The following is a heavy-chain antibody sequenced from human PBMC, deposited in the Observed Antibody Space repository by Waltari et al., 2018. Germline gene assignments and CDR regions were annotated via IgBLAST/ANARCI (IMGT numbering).Heavy chain of an antibody. D-gene: IGHD5-12*01. J-gene: IGHJ4*02. CDR3: ASPGRAWLHQRGYFDY. CDR2: INHSGST. CDR1: GGSFSGYY. V-gene: IGHV4-34*01. Sequence: QVQLQQWGAGLLKPSETLSLTCAVYGGSFSGYYWSWIRQPPGKGLEGIGEINHSGSTNYNPSLKSRVTISVDTSKNQFSLKLSSVTAADTAVYYFASPGRAWLHQRGYFDYWGQGTLVTVSS.